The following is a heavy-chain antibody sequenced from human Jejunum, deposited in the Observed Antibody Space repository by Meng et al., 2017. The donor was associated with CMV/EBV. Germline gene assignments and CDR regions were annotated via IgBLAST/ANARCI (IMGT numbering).Heavy chain of an antibody. J-gene: IGHJ5*02. D-gene: IGHD7-27*01. CDR3: ARYGDRIRLWGPS. CDR1: GFTFTDYS. V-gene: IGHV1-2*06. Sequence: SGFTFTDYSHHLLRLAPGQRLEWMGRISAYSGATNYAQKFQGRVTITRDTSTSTAYLELSRLTSDDTAVYLCARYGDRIRLWGPSWGQGTLVTVSS. CDR2: ISAYSGAT.